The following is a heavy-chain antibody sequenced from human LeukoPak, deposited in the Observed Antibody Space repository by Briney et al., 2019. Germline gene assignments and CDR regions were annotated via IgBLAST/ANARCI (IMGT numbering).Heavy chain of an antibody. J-gene: IGHJ3*02. CDR3: ARGFSLADAFDI. V-gene: IGHV4-59*12. D-gene: IGHD3-16*01. CDR2: IYHSGST. Sequence: SETLSLTCTVSGGSISSYYWSWIRQPPGKGLEWIGYIYHSGSTYYNPSLKSRVTISVDRSKNQFSLKLSSVTAADTAVYYCARGFSLADAFDIWGQGTMVTVSS. CDR1: GGSISSYY.